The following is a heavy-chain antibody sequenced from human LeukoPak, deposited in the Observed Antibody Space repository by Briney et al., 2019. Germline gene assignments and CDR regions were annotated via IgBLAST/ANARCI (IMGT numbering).Heavy chain of an antibody. Sequence: ASVKVSCKASGYTFTSYGISWVRQAPGQGLEWMGWISAYNGNTNYAQKLQGRVTMTTDTSTSTAYMELRSLRSDDTAVYYCARDYDILTGYYDGVWFDPWGQGTLVTVSS. V-gene: IGHV1-18*01. CDR3: ARDYDILTGYYDGVWFDP. CDR2: ISAYNGNT. CDR1: GYTFTSYG. D-gene: IGHD3-9*01. J-gene: IGHJ5*02.